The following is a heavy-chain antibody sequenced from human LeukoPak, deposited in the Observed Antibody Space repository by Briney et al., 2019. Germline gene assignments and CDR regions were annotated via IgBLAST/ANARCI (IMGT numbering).Heavy chain of an antibody. CDR2: IKSKTDGGTT. CDR3: TTLRRYYYYYMDV. CDR1: GFTFSNAW. V-gene: IGHV3-15*01. J-gene: IGHJ6*03. Sequence: GGSLRLSCAASGFTFSNAWMSWVRQAPGKGLEWVGRIKSKTDGGTTDYAAPVKGRFTISRDDSKNTLYLQMNSLKTEDTAVYYCTTLRRYYYYYMDVWGKGTTVTVSS.